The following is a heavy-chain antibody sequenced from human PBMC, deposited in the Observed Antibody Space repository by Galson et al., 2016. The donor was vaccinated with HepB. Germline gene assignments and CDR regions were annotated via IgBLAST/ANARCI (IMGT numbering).Heavy chain of an antibody. V-gene: IGHV3-11*03. J-gene: IGHJ6*02. CDR3: AEGGQYGLDV. CDR2: ISNVGTYT. CDR1: RFSISNYY. D-gene: IGHD3-16*01. Sequence: SLRLSCAASRFSISNYYMTWIRQAPGKGLEWVAHISNVGTYTNYADSLKGRFTISRDNANNSLYLEMNSLRVDDTAIYYCAEGGQYGLDVWGQGTTVTVS.